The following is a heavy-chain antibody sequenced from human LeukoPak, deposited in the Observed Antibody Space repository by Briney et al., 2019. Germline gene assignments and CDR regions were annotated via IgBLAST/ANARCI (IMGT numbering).Heavy chain of an antibody. Sequence: SETLSLTCTVSGGSISSGDYYWSWIRQPPGKGLEWIGYIYYSGSTYYNPSLKSRVTISVDTSKNQFSLKLSSVTAADTAVYYWARATLGGYDSSGVDAFDIWGQGTMVTVSS. J-gene: IGHJ3*02. D-gene: IGHD3-22*01. CDR1: GGSISSGDYY. CDR3: ARATLGGYDSSGVDAFDI. CDR2: IYYSGST. V-gene: IGHV4-30-4*08.